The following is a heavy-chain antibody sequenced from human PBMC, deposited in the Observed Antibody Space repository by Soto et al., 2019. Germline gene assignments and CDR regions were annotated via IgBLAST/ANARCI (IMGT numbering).Heavy chain of an antibody. CDR1: GFTFSSYA. V-gene: IGHV3-23*01. J-gene: IGHJ4*02. CDR3: AWEEYYYDSSGYYFGGLFDY. Sequence: PGGSLRLSCAASGFTFSSYAMSWVRQAPGKGLEWVSAISGSGGSTYYADSVKGRFTISRDNSKNTLYLQMNSLRAEDTAVYYCAWEEYYYDSSGYYFGGLFDYWGQGTLVTVSS. CDR2: ISGSGGST. D-gene: IGHD3-22*01.